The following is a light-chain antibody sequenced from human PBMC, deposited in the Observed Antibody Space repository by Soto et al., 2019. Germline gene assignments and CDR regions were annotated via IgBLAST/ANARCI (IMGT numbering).Light chain of an antibody. CDR1: QSISSY. J-gene: IGKJ1*01. Sequence: DIQMTQSPYSLSASAGDRVTITCRASQSISSYLNWYQQKPGKAPKLLIYAASSLQRGVPSRFSGSGSGTEFTLTISSLQPDDFATYYCQQYTIYLWTFGQGTKVDIK. CDR2: AAS. CDR3: QQYTIYLWT. V-gene: IGKV1-39*01.